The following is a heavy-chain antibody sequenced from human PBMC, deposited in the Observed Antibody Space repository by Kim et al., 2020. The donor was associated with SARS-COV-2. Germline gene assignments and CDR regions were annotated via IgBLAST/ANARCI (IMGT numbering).Heavy chain of an antibody. CDR2: IYYSGST. J-gene: IGHJ6*03. D-gene: IGHD6-19*01. Sequence: SETLSLTCTVSGGSISSGDYYWSWIRQPPGKGLEWIGYIYYSGSTYYNPSLKSRVTISVDTSKNQFSLKLSSVTAADTAVYYCARDYSSGWPRGPMDVWGKGTTVTVSS. CDR1: GGSISSGDYY. V-gene: IGHV4-30-4*01. CDR3: ARDYSSGWPRGPMDV.